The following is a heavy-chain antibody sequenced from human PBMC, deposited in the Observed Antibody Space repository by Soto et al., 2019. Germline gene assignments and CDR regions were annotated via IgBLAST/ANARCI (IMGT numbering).Heavy chain of an antibody. Sequence: GQLVQSGAEVKKPGASGKVSCKASGDTFSRYGISWVRQAPGQGLQWMGWISGYNGDTNYAQNFQGRVTMTIDTSKNSAYMELRTLTSDDTAVYYCAKNGQPPYYYYGLDVWGQGTTVTVSS. CDR2: ISGYNGDT. CDR1: GDTFSRYG. CDR3: AKNGQPPYYYYGLDV. J-gene: IGHJ6*02. D-gene: IGHD2-8*01. V-gene: IGHV1-18*01.